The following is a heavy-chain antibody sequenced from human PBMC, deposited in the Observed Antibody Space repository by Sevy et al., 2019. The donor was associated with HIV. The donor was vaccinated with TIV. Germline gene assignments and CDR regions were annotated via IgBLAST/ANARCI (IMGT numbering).Heavy chain of an antibody. J-gene: IGHJ3*02. CDR2: ISSSSSTL. CDR3: ARSRVVAYCGGDCYSDAFDI. D-gene: IGHD2-21*02. CDR1: GFTFSSYS. Sequence: GGSLRLSCAASGFTFSSYSMNWVRQAPGKGLEWVSYISSSSSTLYYADSVKGRFTISRDNAKNSLYLQMNSLRDEDTAVYYCARSRVVAYCGGDCYSDAFDIWGQGTMVTVSS. V-gene: IGHV3-48*02.